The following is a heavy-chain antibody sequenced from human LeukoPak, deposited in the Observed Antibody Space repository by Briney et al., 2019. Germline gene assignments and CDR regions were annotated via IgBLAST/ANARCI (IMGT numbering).Heavy chain of an antibody. CDR2: ISYDGSNK. D-gene: IGHD4/OR15-4a*01. J-gene: IGHJ1*01. V-gene: IGHV3-30-3*01. CDR3: ARPGGATIVLYFQH. Sequence: GGSLRLSCAASGFTVSSYAMSWVRQAPGKGLEWVAVISYDGSNKYYADSVKGRFTISRDNSKNTLYLQMNSLRAEDTAVYYCARPGGATIVLYFQHWGQGTLVTVSS. CDR1: GFTVSSYA.